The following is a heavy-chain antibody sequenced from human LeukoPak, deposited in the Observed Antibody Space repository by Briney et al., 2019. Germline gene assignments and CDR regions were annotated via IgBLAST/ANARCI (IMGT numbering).Heavy chain of an antibody. V-gene: IGHV4-59*02. CDR3: ARGGYYGSGNDFRFDP. Sequence: SETLSLTCTVSGGSVSNKYWSWIRQPPGKGLEWIGYIYYSGSTNYKPSLKSRVTISVDTSKNQFSLKLSSVTAADTAVYYCARGGYYGSGNDFRFDPWGQGTLVTVSS. D-gene: IGHD3-10*01. CDR1: GGSVSNKY. CDR2: IYYSGST. J-gene: IGHJ5*02.